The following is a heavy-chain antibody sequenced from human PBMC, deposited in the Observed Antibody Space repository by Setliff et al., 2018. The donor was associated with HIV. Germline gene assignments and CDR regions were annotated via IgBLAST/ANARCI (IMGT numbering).Heavy chain of an antibody. D-gene: IGHD2-15*01. J-gene: IGHJ3*01. CDR1: GGTFSSYA. Sequence: SVKVSCKASGGTFSSYAISWVRQAPGQGLEWMGRIISIFGRANYAQKFQGRLTITADKSTRTAYMELSSLRSEDTAVYYCARDFHVLGYCSADSCPYDASDVWGQGTMVTVSS. V-gene: IGHV1-69*04. CDR2: IISIFGRA. CDR3: ARDFHVLGYCSADSCPYDASDV.